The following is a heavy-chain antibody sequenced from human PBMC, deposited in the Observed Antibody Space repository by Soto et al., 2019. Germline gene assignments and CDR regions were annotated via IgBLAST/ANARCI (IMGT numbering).Heavy chain of an antibody. CDR1: GGSISSSSYY. CDR3: ARLVDYDILTGYGYFDY. CDR2: IYYSGST. J-gene: IGHJ4*02. V-gene: IGHV4-39*01. D-gene: IGHD3-9*01. Sequence: QLQLQESGPGLVKPSETLSLTCTVSGGSISSSSYYWGWIRQPPGKGLAWIGSIYYSGSTYYNPSLKSRVTISVDTSKNQFSLKLSSVTAADTAVYYCARLVDYDILTGYGYFDYWGQGTLVTVSS.